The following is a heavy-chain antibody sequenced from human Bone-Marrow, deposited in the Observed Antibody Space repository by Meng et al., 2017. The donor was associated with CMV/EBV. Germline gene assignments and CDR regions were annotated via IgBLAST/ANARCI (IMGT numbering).Heavy chain of an antibody. CDR2: ISSSGGTI. V-gene: IGHV3-48*03. D-gene: IGHD2-15*01. Sequence: GGSLRLSCAASGFTFSSYEMNWVRQAPGKGLEWVSYISSSGGTIYYADSVKGRFTISRDNAKNSLYLQMNSLRAEETAVYYCARGVAPIDYWGQGTLVPVSS. J-gene: IGHJ4*02. CDR1: GFTFSSYE. CDR3: ARGVAPIDY.